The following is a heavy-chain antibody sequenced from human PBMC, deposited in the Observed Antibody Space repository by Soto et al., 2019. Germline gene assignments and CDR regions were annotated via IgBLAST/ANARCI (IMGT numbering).Heavy chain of an antibody. D-gene: IGHD3-9*01. CDR1: GDSINSDKYY. CDR2: IYFRGNT. Sequence: QLQLQESGPGLVKPSETLSLTCSVSGDSINSDKYYWGWIRQPPGKGLEWIGSIYFRGNTYYNPYLQTRVTISLEKSKSQFSLKLNSVTAADSAVYFCARLEGLATISYYFDFCGQGALVTVSS. V-gene: IGHV4-39*01. J-gene: IGHJ4*02. CDR3: ARLEGLATISYYFDF.